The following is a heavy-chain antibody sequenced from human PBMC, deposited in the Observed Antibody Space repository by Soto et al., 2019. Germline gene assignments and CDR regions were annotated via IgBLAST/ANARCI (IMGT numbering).Heavy chain of an antibody. J-gene: IGHJ3*02. V-gene: IGHV1-18*01. CDR1: GYTFTSYG. D-gene: IGHD3-10*01. CDR2: ISAYNGNT. Sequence: QVQLVQSGAEVKKPGASVKVSCQASGYTFTSYGISWVRQAPGQGLEWMGWISAYNGNTNYAQKLQGRVTMTTDTSTSTAYMELRSLRSDDTAVYYCASTYTASITMVRGYHGAFDIWGQGTIVTVSA. CDR3: ASTYTASITMVRGYHGAFDI.